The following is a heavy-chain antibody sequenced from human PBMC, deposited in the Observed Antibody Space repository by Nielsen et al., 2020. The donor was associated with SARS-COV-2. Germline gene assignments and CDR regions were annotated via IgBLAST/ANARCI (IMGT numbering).Heavy chain of an antibody. D-gene: IGHD2-2*01. CDR3: AKGRDIVVVPAAPLKYYYGMDV. CDR1: GFTFSSYW. V-gene: IGHV3-74*01. Sequence: GESLKISCAASGFTFSSYWMHWVRQAPGKGLVWVSRINSDGSSTSYADSVKGRFTISRDNAKNSLYLQMNSLRAEDTALYYCAKGRDIVVVPAAPLKYYYGMDVWGQGTTVTVSS. J-gene: IGHJ6*02. CDR2: INSDGSST.